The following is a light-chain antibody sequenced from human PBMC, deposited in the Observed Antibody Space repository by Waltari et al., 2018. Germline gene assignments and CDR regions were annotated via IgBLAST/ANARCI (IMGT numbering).Light chain of an antibody. J-gene: IGLJ2*01. CDR1: SSDFGAYNY. Sequence: QSALTQPASVSGSPGQSITISCTGTSSDFGAYNYVSCYQQHPGKVPKLIIYDVTKRPSGVSNRFSASKSGNTASLTISGLQAEDEADYYCCSYAGTNTNVVFGGGTKLTVL. CDR3: CSYAGTNTNVV. CDR2: DVT. V-gene: IGLV2-23*02.